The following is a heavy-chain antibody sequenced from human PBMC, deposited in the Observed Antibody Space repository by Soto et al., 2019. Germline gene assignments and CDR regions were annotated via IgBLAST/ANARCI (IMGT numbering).Heavy chain of an antibody. Sequence: QVQLVQSGAEAKKPGASVKVSCKASGYTFTSYAMHWVRQAPGPRLEWMGWINAGNGNTKYSQKFQVRVTMTRDTSASTADMEMSSVRSEDTAVYYWARGVAPYYFDYWGQGTLVTVAS. V-gene: IGHV1-3*01. CDR2: INAGNGNT. CDR3: ARGVAPYYFDY. CDR1: GYTFTSYA. D-gene: IGHD2-15*01. J-gene: IGHJ4*02.